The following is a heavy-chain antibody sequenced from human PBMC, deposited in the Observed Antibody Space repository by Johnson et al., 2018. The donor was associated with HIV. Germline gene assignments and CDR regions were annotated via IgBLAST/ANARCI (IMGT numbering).Heavy chain of an antibody. J-gene: IGHJ3*02. D-gene: IGHD1-26*01. CDR2: ISSSGSTI. V-gene: IGHV3-11*04. CDR3: AKSSSGELLYAFDI. CDR1: GFTFSDYY. Sequence: QVQLVESGGGLVKPGGSLRLSCAASGFTFSDYYMSWIRQAPGKGLEWVSYISSSGSTIYYADSVKGRFTISRDNSKNTLYLQMNSLRAEDTAVYYCAKSSSGELLYAFDIWGQGTMVTVSS.